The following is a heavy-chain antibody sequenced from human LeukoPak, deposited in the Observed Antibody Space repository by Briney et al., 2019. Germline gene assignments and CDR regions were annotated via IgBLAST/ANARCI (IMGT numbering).Heavy chain of an antibody. CDR3: ARGITIFNWFDP. CDR2: IIPIFGTA. J-gene: IGHJ5*02. V-gene: IGHV1-69*05. Sequence: SSVKVSCKASGGTFSSYAISWVQQAPGQGLEWMGGIIPIFGTANYAQKFQGRVTITTDESTSTAYMELSSLRSEDTAVYYCARGITIFNWFDPWGQGTLVTVSS. D-gene: IGHD3-9*01. CDR1: GGTFSSYA.